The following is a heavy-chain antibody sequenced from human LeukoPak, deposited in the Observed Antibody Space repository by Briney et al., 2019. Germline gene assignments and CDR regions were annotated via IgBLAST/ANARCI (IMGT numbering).Heavy chain of an antibody. CDR1: GYTFTSYG. V-gene: IGHV1-18*01. CDR3: ARESRTTIFGVVIISGMDV. J-gene: IGHJ6*02. Sequence: ASVKVSCKASGYTFTSYGISWVRQASGQGLEWMGWISAYNGNTNYAQKLQGRVTMTTDTSTSTAYMELRSLRSDDTAVYYCARESRTTIFGVVIISGMDVWGQGTTVTVSS. CDR2: ISAYNGNT. D-gene: IGHD3-3*01.